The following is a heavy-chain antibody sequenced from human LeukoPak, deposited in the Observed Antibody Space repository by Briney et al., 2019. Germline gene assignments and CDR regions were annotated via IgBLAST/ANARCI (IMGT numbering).Heavy chain of an antibody. Sequence: PSETLSLTCTVSGGSISSSYWSWIRQPAGKGLEWIGRIYTSGSTNYNPSLKSRVTMSVDTSKNQFSLKLSSVTAADTAVYYCARVREQGQLGYYYYYMDVWGKGTTVTVSS. CDR1: GGSISSSY. D-gene: IGHD6-13*01. CDR2: IYTSGST. CDR3: ARVREQGQLGYYYYYMDV. V-gene: IGHV4-4*07. J-gene: IGHJ6*03.